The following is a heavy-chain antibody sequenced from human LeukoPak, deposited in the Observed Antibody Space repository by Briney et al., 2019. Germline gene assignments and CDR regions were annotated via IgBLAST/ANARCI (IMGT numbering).Heavy chain of an antibody. CDR2: INHSGST. CDR1: GGSFSGYY. J-gene: IGHJ4*02. Sequence: SETPSLTCAVYGGSFSGYYWSWIRPPPGKGLEWIGEINHSGSTNYNPSLKSRVTISVDTSKNQFSRKLSSVTAADTAVYYCARRSSSWYQVIDYWGQGTLVTVSS. V-gene: IGHV4-34*01. D-gene: IGHD6-13*01. CDR3: ARRSSSWYQVIDY.